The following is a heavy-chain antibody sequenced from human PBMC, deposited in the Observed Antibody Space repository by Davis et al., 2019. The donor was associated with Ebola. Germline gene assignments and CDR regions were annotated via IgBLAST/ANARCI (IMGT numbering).Heavy chain of an antibody. J-gene: IGHJ3*02. Sequence: PSETLSLTCAVYGGSFSGYYWSWIRQPPGKGLEWIGEINHSGSTNYNPSLKSRVTISVDTSKNQFSLKLSSVTAADTAVYYCARVRSWSGADIWGQGTMVTVSS. D-gene: IGHD3-10*01. V-gene: IGHV4-34*01. CDR3: ARVRSWSGADI. CDR1: GGSFSGYY. CDR2: INHSGST.